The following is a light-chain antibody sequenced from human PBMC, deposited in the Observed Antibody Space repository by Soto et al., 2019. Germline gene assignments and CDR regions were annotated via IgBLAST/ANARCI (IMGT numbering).Light chain of an antibody. CDR1: QSISSW. J-gene: IGKJ2*01. V-gene: IGKV1-5*03. Sequence: DIQMTQSPSTLSASVGDRVIITCRASQSISSWLAWYQQKPGKAPKLLIYKASSLESGVPSRFSGSGSGTEFTLTISSLQPDDFATYFCQQYITYPYTFGQGTKLEFE. CDR2: KAS. CDR3: QQYITYPYT.